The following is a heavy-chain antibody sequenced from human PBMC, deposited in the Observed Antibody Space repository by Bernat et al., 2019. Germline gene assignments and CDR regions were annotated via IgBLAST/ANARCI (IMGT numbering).Heavy chain of an antibody. V-gene: IGHV4-34*01. CDR3: ARGLLSKLRYFDWPPDY. CDR1: GGSFSGYY. CDR2: INHSGST. D-gene: IGHD3-9*01. J-gene: IGHJ4*02. Sequence: QVQLQQWGAGLLKPSETLSLTCAVYGGSFSGYYWSWIRQPPGKGLEWMGEINHSGSTNYNPSLKSRVTISVDTSKKHFYLKLSSVTAADTAVYYCARGLLSKLRYFDWPPDYWGQGTLVTVSS.